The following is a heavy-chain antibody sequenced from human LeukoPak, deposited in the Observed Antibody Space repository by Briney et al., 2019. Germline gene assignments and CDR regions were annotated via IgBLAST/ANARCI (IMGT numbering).Heavy chain of an antibody. CDR2: IYYSGIT. CDR3: ARGRIAARRSYYYYYMDV. Sequence: PSETLSLTCTVSGASISSSSYYWGWIRQPPGKGLEWIGSIYYSGITYYNPSLKSRVTISVDTSKNQFSLKLSSVTAADTAVYYCARGRIAARRSYYYYYMDVWGKGTTVTVSS. J-gene: IGHJ6*03. CDR1: GASISSSSYY. D-gene: IGHD6-6*01. V-gene: IGHV4-39*01.